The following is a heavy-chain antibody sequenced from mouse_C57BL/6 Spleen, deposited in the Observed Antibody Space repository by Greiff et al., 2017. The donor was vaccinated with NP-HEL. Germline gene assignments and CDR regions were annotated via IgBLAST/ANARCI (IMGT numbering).Heavy chain of an antibody. J-gene: IGHJ4*01. CDR1: GYTFTSYW. CDR3: ARGGLYHSHSYAIDY. V-gene: IGHV1-52*01. CDR2: IDPSDSET. Sequence: QVQLKQSGAELVRPGSSVKLSCKASGYTFTSYWMHWVKQRPIQGLEWIGDIDPSDSETHYNQKFKDKATLTVDKSSSTAYMQLRSLTSEDSAVYYCARGGLYHSHSYAIDYWGQGTSVTVSS.